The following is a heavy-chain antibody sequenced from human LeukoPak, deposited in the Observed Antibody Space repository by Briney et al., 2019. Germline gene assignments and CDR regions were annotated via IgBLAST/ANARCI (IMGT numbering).Heavy chain of an antibody. V-gene: IGHV4-59*01. CDR3: ARGSLGFPRLRFDP. CDR2: IYYSGST. D-gene: IGHD3-16*01. J-gene: IGHJ5*02. Sequence: NTSETLSLTCTVSGGSISSYYWSWIRQPPGKGLEWIGYIYYSGSTNYNPSLKSRVTISVDTSKNQFSLKLSSVTAADTAVYYCARGSLGFPRLRFDPWGQGTLVTVSS. CDR1: GGSISSYY.